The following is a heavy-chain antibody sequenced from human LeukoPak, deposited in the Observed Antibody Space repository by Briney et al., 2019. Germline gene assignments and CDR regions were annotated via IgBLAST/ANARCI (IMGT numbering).Heavy chain of an antibody. J-gene: IGHJ4*02. CDR3: ARAENYYDSSLSPPFDY. Sequence: PGGSLRLSCAASGFTFSSYGMHWVRQAPGKGLGWVAVIWYDGSNKYYADSVKGRFTISRDNSKNTLYLQMNSLRAEDTAVYYCARAENYYDSSLSPPFDYWGQGTLVTVSS. CDR2: IWYDGSNK. V-gene: IGHV3-33*01. CDR1: GFTFSSYG. D-gene: IGHD3-22*01.